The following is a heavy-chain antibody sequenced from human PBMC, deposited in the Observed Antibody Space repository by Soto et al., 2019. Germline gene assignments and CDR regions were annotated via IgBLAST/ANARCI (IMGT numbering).Heavy chain of an antibody. CDR2: ISAYNGNT. CDR3: ARDSDYGDYGY. D-gene: IGHD4-17*01. CDR1: GYTFSTYG. Sequence: QVHLQQSGAEVKKPGASVRVSCKTSGYTFSTYGISWLRQVPGQGLELMGWISAYNGNTNYAQKFQGRFTMTTDASTNTGYLELRTLRSDDTAVYYCARDSDYGDYGYWGQGTLVTVSS. V-gene: IGHV1-18*01. J-gene: IGHJ4*02.